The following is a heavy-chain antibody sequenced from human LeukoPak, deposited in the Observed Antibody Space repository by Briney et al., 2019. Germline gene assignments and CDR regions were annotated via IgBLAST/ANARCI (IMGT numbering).Heavy chain of an antibody. CDR1: GGSISSSSYY. D-gene: IGHD6-19*01. CDR3: ARDRGWYGFDP. V-gene: IGHV4-39*07. J-gene: IGHJ5*02. CDR2: IYYSGST. Sequence: SETLSLTCTVSGGSISSSSYYWGWIRQPPGKGLEWIGSIYYSGSTYYNPSLKSRVTISVDTSKNQFSLKLSSVTAADTAVYYCARDRGWYGFDPWGQGTLVTVSS.